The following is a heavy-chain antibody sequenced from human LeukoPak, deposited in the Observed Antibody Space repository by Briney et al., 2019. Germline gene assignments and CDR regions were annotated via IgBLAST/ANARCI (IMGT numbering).Heavy chain of an antibody. Sequence: PSETLSLTCTVSGGSISSYYWSWIRQPPGKGLEWIGYIYYSGSTNYNPSLKSRVTISVDTSKNQFSLKLSSVTAADTAVYYCARDLGAAAVVWFDPWGQGTLVTVSS. J-gene: IGHJ5*02. D-gene: IGHD6-13*01. CDR1: GGSISSYY. V-gene: IGHV4-59*01. CDR2: IYYSGST. CDR3: ARDLGAAAVVWFDP.